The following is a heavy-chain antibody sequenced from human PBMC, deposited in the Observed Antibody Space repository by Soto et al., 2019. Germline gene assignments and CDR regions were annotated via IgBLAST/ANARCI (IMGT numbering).Heavy chain of an antibody. CDR1: GFTFSKYA. J-gene: IGHJ4*02. CDR2: ISSNGAGT. CDR3: AKDSQWITIKGGLTDY. V-gene: IGHV3-23*01. Sequence: GGSMRLSCAASGFTFSKYAMTWARQAPGKGLEWVSAISSNGAGTYYVDSVKGRFTVSRDNSKNTLYLQMNSLRAEDTAVYYCAKDSQWITIKGGLTDYWGQGTLVTVSS. D-gene: IGHD3-3*01.